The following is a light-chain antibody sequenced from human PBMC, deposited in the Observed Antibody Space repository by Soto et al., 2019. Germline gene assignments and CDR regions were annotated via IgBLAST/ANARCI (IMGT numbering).Light chain of an antibody. J-gene: IGKJ3*01. Sequence: EIVMTQSPATLSVSPGERATLSYRASQSVSSDLAWYQQKPGQAPRLLIYGASSRATGIPARFSGSGSGTEFILTISSLQSEDFAVYYCQQYKNWPSFTFGPGTKVDIK. CDR3: QQYKNWPSFT. CDR1: QSVSSD. CDR2: GAS. V-gene: IGKV3-15*01.